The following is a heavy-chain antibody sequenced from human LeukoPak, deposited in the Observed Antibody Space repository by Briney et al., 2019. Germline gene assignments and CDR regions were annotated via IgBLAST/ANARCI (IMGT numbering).Heavy chain of an antibody. V-gene: IGHV3-15*01. CDR2: IKSKTDGGTA. CDR1: GFTFSNAW. Sequence: GGSLRLSCAASGFTFSNAWMTWVRQAPGKGLEWIGRIKSKTDGGTADYAAPVKGRFTISRDDSKNTVFLQMNSLITEDTAVYYCTTISLRYWGQGTLVTVSS. CDR3: TTISLRY. J-gene: IGHJ4*02.